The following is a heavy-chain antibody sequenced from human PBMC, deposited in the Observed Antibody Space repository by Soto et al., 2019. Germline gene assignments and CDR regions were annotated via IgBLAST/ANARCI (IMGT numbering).Heavy chain of an antibody. CDR3: AKATYYYDSSGYYPDDY. J-gene: IGHJ4*02. CDR1: GFTFSSYA. V-gene: IGHV3-23*01. D-gene: IGHD3-22*01. CDR2: ISGSGGST. Sequence: GGSLRLSCAASGFTFSSYAMSWVRQAPGKGLEWVSAISGSGGSTYYADSVKGRFIISRDNSKNTLYLQMNSLRAEDTAVYYCAKATYYYDSSGYYPDDYWGQGTLVTVSS.